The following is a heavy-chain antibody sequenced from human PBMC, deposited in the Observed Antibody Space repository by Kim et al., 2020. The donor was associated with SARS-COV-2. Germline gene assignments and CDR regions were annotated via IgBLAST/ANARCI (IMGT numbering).Heavy chain of an antibody. Sequence: SETLSLTCAVYGGSFSGYYWSWIRQPPGKGLEWIGEINHSGSTNYNPSLKSRVTISVDTSKNQFSLKLSSVTAADTAVYYCARGQDGSGWYWGEATWYYGMDVWGQGTTVTVSS. CDR2: INHSGST. CDR3: ARGQDGSGWYWGEATWYYGMDV. J-gene: IGHJ6*02. V-gene: IGHV4-34*01. CDR1: GGSFSGYY. D-gene: IGHD6-19*01.